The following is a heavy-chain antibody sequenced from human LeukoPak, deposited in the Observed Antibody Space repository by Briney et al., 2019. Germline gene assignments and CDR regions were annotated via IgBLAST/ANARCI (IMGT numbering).Heavy chain of an antibody. CDR1: GFTFSTYG. J-gene: IGHJ4*02. Sequence: GGSLRLSCAASGFTFSTYGTHWVRQAPGKGLEWVAVIWYDGSNKYYADSVKGRFTISRDNSKNTLYLQMNSLRAEDTAVYYCARARGPYDILTGYHDYWGQGTLVTVSS. D-gene: IGHD3-9*01. V-gene: IGHV3-33*01. CDR2: IWYDGSNK. CDR3: ARARGPYDILTGYHDY.